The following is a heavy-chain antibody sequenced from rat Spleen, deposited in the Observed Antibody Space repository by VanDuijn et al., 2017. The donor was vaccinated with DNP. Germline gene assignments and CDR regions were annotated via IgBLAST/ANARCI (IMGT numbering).Heavy chain of an antibody. CDR1: GFIFSNYG. J-gene: IGHJ3*01. D-gene: IGHD1-7*01. V-gene: IGHV5-19*01. CDR3: ATDLTDY. CDR2: ISPSGGSA. Sequence: EAQLVESGCGLVQPGRSLKLSCAASGFIFSNYGMHWIRQAPTKGLEWVASISPSGGSAYYRDSVKGRFTISRDNAKSILYLQMDSLRSEDTATYYCATDLTDYWGQGTLVTVSS.